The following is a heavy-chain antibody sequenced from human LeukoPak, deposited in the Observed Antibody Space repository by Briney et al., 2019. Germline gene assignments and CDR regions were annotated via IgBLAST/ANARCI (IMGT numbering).Heavy chain of an antibody. J-gene: IGHJ4*02. D-gene: IGHD3-10*01. Sequence: SETLSLTCTVSGGSISTYYWTWIRQPAGKGLEWIGRIYSSGTTNYNPSLKSRVTMSVDTSKKQFSLKLSSVTAANTAVYYCARGRASGTGVDFDYWGQGTLVTVSS. CDR3: ARGRASGTGVDFDY. CDR1: GGSISTYY. CDR2: IYSSGTT. V-gene: IGHV4-4*07.